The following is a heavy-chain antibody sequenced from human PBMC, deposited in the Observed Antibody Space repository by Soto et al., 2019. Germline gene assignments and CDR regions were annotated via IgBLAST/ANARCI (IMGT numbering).Heavy chain of an antibody. Sequence: ASVKVSCKASGYTFTTYQIHWVRQAPGQGLEWMGTINPSGGSTSYAQRFQGRVTMTRDTSVRTAYMDLSNLRSDDTDVYYCARGGGTIIDPLPWGPGTLVTVSS. CDR2: INPSGGST. D-gene: IGHD1-1*01. CDR1: GYTFTTYQ. CDR3: ARGGGTIIDPLP. V-gene: IGHV1-46*01. J-gene: IGHJ5*02.